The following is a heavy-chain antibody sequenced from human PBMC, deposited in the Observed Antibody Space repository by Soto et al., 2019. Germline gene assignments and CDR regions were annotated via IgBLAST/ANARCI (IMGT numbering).Heavy chain of an antibody. D-gene: IGHD3-3*01. CDR1: GYPVTAYY. J-gene: IGHJ3*02. Sequence: QLHLVQSGAVVKKPGASVTVSCSASGYPVTAYYMHWVRQAPGRGLEWMVGINPATGAAKYTQTFQGRVTMTRDTSTSTVFMELSGLTSEDTAVFYCASGGGVGVAGSAAFDMWGQGTLVTVSS. CDR3: ASGGGVGVAGSAAFDM. V-gene: IGHV1-2*02. CDR2: INPATGAA.